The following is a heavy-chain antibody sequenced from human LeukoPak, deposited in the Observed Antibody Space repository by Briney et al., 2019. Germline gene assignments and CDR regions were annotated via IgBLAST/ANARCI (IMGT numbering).Heavy chain of an antibody. CDR1: GFTVSSNY. CDR3: ARDGGLAFDI. V-gene: IGHV3-53*01. Sequence: PGGSLRLSCAASGFTVSSNYMSWVRQAPGKGLEWVSVIYSGGGTFYTDSVKGRFTMSRDNSKNTLYLQMNSLRAEDTAVYYCARDGGLAFDIWGQGTMVTVSS. CDR2: IYSGGGT. D-gene: IGHD3-10*01. J-gene: IGHJ3*02.